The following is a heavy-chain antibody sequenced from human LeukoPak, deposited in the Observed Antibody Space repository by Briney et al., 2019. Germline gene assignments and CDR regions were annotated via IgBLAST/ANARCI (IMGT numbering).Heavy chain of an antibody. D-gene: IGHD3-10*01. Sequence: GGSLRLSCAASGFTFSSYSMNWVRQAPGKGLEWVSSISSSSSYIYYAGSVKGRFTISRDNAKKSLYLQMNSLRAEDTAVYYCASSDYGSGTQPEYWGQGTLVTVSS. V-gene: IGHV3-21*01. CDR3: ASSDYGSGTQPEY. J-gene: IGHJ4*02. CDR2: ISSSSSYI. CDR1: GFTFSSYS.